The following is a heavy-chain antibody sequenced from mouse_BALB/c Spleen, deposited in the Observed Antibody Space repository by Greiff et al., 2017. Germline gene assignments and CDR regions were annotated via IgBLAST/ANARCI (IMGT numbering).Heavy chain of an antibody. CDR3: TRSPYSRYDGAMDY. D-gene: IGHD2-14*01. V-gene: IGHV1S81*02. Sequence: QVQLQQPGAELVKPGASVKLSCKASGYTFTSYYMYWVKQRPGQGLEWIGGINPSNGGTNFNEKFKSKATLTVDTSSSTAYMQLSSLTSEDSAVYYCTRSPYSRYDGAMDYWGQGTSVTVSA. CDR2: INPSNGGT. J-gene: IGHJ4*01. CDR1: GYTFTSYY.